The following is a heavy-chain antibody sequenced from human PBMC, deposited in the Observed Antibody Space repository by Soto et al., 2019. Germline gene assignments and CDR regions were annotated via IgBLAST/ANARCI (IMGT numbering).Heavy chain of an antibody. CDR3: ARSIEPDTAKVTAIEI. J-gene: IGHJ3*02. Sequence: ASVKVSCKASGGTFSSYAISWVRQAPGQGLEWMGWIIPILGISNYAQKFQGRVTNTADKSTSTAYMELSRLRSEDTAVYYCARSIEPDTAKVTAIEIWGQGTMVTVSS. D-gene: IGHD5-18*01. CDR1: GGTFSSYA. CDR2: IIPILGIS. V-gene: IGHV1-69*10.